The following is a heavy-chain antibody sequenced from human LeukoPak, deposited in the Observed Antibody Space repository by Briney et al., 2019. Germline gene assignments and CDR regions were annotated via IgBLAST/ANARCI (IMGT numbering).Heavy chain of an antibody. CDR2: FDPEDGET. V-gene: IGHV1-24*01. Sequence: ASVKVSCKVSGYTLTELSMHWVRQAPGKGLEWMGGFDPEDGETIYAQKFQGRVTMTEDTSTDTAYMELSSLRSEDTAVYYCATTPPRWLHQLEFDYWGQGTLVTVSS. CDR3: ATTPPRWLHQLEFDY. D-gene: IGHD5-24*01. CDR1: GYTLTELS. J-gene: IGHJ4*02.